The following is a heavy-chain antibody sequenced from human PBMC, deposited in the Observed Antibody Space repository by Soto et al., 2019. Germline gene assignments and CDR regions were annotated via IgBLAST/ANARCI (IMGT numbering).Heavy chain of an antibody. Sequence: SETLSLTCTFSGGSFDITSSYWAWVRQPPGKGLEWIAYIYYSGSTYYNPSLKSRITISVDTSTNQLSLRLSSVTAADTAVYYCATIPIVGTKPYYFNSWGQGTLVTVSS. CDR3: ATIPIVGTKPYYFNS. D-gene: IGHD1-1*01. V-gene: IGHV4-39*01. J-gene: IGHJ4*02. CDR1: GGSFDITSSY. CDR2: IYYSGST.